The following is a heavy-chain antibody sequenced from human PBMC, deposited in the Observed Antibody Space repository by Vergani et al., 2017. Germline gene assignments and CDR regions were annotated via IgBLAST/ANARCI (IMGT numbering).Heavy chain of an antibody. CDR2: INPHSGGT. CDR1: GYTFTGYY. J-gene: IGHJ6*02. V-gene: IGHV1-2*02. Sequence: QVQLVQSGAEVKKPGASVKVSCKASGYTFTGYYMHWVRQAPGQGLEWMGWINPHSGGTNYAQKFQGRVTMTRDTSISTAYMELSRLRSDDTAVYYCARDLAVAGTSRYGMDVWGQGTTVTVS. D-gene: IGHD6-19*01. CDR3: ARDLAVAGTSRYGMDV.